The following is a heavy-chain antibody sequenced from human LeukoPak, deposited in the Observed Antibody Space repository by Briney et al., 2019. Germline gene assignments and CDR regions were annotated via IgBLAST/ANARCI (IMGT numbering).Heavy chain of an antibody. V-gene: IGHV1-46*01. D-gene: IGHD1-20*01. CDR2: INTSGGST. CDR1: GYTFTSYY. CDR3: ARGAYNWNDGDYYYGMDV. Sequence: ASVKVSCKASGYTFTSYYMHWVRQAPGQGLEWMGIINTSGGSTSYAQKFQGRVTMTRDTSTSTVYMELSSLRSEDTAVYYCARGAYNWNDGDYYYGMDVWGQGTTVTVSS. J-gene: IGHJ6*02.